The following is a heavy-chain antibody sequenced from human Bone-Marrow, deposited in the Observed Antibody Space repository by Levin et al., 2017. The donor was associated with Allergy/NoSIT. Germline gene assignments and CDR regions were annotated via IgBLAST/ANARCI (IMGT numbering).Heavy chain of an antibody. D-gene: IGHD6-25*01. V-gene: IGHV3-33*06. J-gene: IGHJ4*02. CDR3: AKDIFDGAAYGWLDY. Sequence: GGSLRLSCLASGFTFSSHAMHWVRQAPGKGLEWVASIWYDGSQRHYGDSVNGRFTTSRDNYKSTLYLQMDNLRAEDTAIYYCAKDIFDGAAYGWLDYWGQGTLVTVSS. CDR1: GFTFSSHA. CDR2: IWYDGSQR.